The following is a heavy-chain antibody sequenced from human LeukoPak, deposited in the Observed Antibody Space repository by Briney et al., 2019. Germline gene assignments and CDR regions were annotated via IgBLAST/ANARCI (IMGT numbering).Heavy chain of an antibody. Sequence: PGGSLRLSCAASGFTFSSYAMHWVRRAPGKGLEWVANIKQEGSEKFYVDSVKGRFTISRDNAKNSLYLQMNSLRAEDTGIYYCARENRDGYNPYNWFDPWGQGTLVTVSS. CDR1: GFTFSSYA. J-gene: IGHJ5*02. D-gene: IGHD5-24*01. V-gene: IGHV3-7*01. CDR2: IKQEGSEK. CDR3: ARENRDGYNPYNWFDP.